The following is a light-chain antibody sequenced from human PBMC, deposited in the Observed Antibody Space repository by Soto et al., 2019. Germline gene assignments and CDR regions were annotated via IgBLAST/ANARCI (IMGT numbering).Light chain of an antibody. CDR2: DVS. J-gene: IGKJ4*01. Sequence: IVMTQSPATLSVSPGERATLSCRASQSVSSNLAWYQHKPGQAPRLLFYDVSNRATDVPDRFSGSGSETDFTLTISGLEPEDFAVYYCQQYATAPLTFGGGTKLEIK. CDR3: QQYATAPLT. CDR1: QSVSSN. V-gene: IGKV3D-15*01.